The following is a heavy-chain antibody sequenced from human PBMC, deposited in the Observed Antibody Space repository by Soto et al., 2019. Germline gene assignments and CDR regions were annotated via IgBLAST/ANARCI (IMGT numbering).Heavy chain of an antibody. CDR2: INWKSDI. D-gene: IGHD3-22*01. CDR3: ARGGYYYDSSGYPMPFDY. Sequence: GGSLRLSCAASGFTFSSYAMHWVPQAPEKGLEWVSGINWKSDIGYADSVKGRFTISRDNAENSLYLQMNSLRAEDTALYYCARGGYYYDSSGYPMPFDYWGQGTLVTVSS. CDR1: GFTFSSYA. V-gene: IGHV3-9*01. J-gene: IGHJ4*02.